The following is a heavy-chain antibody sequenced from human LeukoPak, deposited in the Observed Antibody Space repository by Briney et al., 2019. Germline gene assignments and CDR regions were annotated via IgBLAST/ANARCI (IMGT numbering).Heavy chain of an antibody. D-gene: IGHD2-15*01. J-gene: IGHJ4*02. V-gene: IGHV3-7*03. CDR1: GFTFSNYW. CDR2: IQYDGTEN. Sequence: QPGGSLRLSCAASGFTFSNYWMSWVRQAPGKGLEWVANIQYDGTENYYLDSVRGRFTISRDNSKNSLFLQMNSLRAEDTDVYYCASVSGGNLDDCWGQGTVVTVSS. CDR3: ASVSGGNLDDC.